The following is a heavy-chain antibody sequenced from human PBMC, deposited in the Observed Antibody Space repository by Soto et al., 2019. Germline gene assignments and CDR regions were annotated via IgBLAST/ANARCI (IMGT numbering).Heavy chain of an antibody. J-gene: IGHJ6*02. CDR3: ARGGYYDRSGSRNYHYYGMDV. V-gene: IGHV1-18*01. Sequence: QAQLVQFGAEVKKPGASVKVSCKASGYTFSSYGISRVRQAPGQGLEWLGWISPYNDDTNYAQKLQGRVTMTTDTSTRTAYMDLRSLRSDDTSVYYCARGGYYDRSGSRNYHYYGMDVWGQGTTVIVSS. CDR1: GYTFSSYG. CDR2: ISPYNDDT. D-gene: IGHD3-22*01.